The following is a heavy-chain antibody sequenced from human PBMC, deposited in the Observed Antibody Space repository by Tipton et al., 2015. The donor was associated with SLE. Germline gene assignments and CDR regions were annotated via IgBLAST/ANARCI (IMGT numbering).Heavy chain of an antibody. CDR1: GGSISSHY. Sequence: TLSLTCTVSGGSISSHYWSWIRQPPGKGLEWIGYIYYSGSTYYNPSLKSRVTISVDTSKNQISLKLSSVTAADTAVYYCARYPESNYHWFGPWGQGALVTVSS. D-gene: IGHD4-11*01. J-gene: IGHJ5*02. CDR2: IYYSGST. CDR3: ARYPESNYHWFGP. V-gene: IGHV4-59*11.